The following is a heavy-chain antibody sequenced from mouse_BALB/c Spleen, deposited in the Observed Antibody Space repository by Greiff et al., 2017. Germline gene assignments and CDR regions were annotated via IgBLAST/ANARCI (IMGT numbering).Heavy chain of an antibody. D-gene: IGHD2-10*02. J-gene: IGHJ4*01. V-gene: IGHV2-2*02. CDR3: ARAYGNYKEKGIYYAMDY. CDR1: GFSLTSYG. CDR2: IWSGGST. Sequence: VKLMESGPGLVQPSQSLSITCTVSGFSLTSYGVHWVRQSPGKGLEWLGVIWSGGSTDYNAAFISRLSISKDNSKSQVFFKMNSLQANDTAIYYCARAYGNYKEKGIYYAMDYWGQGTSVTVSS.